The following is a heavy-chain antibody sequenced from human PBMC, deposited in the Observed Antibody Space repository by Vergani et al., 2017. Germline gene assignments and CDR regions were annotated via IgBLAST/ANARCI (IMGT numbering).Heavy chain of an antibody. CDR2: MNGDGDTI. V-gene: IGHV3-74*01. J-gene: IGHJ5*02. CDR3: ARARKFRFGVVWENWFDP. Sequence: EVELVESGGGLVQPGGSLRLSCAASGFTFNEYWMHWARQVPGKGLVWVSGMNGDGDTISYADSVKGRFTISRDNAKNPLFLQMNSLRAEYTAVYYCARARKFRFGVVWENWFDPWGQGTLVTVSS. D-gene: IGHD3-3*01. CDR1: GFTFNEYW.